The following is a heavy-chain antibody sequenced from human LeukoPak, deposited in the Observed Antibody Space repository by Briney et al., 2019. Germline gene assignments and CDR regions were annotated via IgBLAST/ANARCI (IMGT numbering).Heavy chain of an antibody. CDR1: GFSFSNYW. J-gene: IGHJ4*02. V-gene: IGHV3-74*01. D-gene: IGHD3-3*01. CDR3: VGDSPEWHQPLDY. CDR2: INSDGSTT. Sequence: GGSLRLSCTASGFSFSNYWMHWVRQAPGKGLAWVSRINSDGSTTTYADSVKGRFTISRDNAKNTLYLQMNSLRADDTAVYYCVGDSPEWHQPLDYWGQGTLVTVSS.